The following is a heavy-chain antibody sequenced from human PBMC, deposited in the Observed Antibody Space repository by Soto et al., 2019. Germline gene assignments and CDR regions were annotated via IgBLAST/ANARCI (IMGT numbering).Heavy chain of an antibody. Sequence: PGGSLRLSCGASGFDFSNYWMHWVPQAPGKGLVWVSRINGDGSDIKYADSVKGRFTISRDNAKNTVYLQMNSLRADDTAVYYCARDQTTGDWFDAWGQGALVTVSS. CDR1: GFDFSNYW. J-gene: IGHJ5*02. CDR2: INGDGSDI. D-gene: IGHD4-17*01. CDR3: ARDQTTGDWFDA. V-gene: IGHV3-74*03.